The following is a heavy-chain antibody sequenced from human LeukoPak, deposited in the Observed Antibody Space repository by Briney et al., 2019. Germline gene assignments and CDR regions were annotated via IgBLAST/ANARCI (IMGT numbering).Heavy chain of an antibody. J-gene: IGHJ4*02. CDR1: RGSISSSSYY. V-gene: IGHV4-39*07. Sequence: SETLSLTCTVSRGSISSSSYYWGWIRQPPGKGLEWIGSIYYSGSTYYNPSLKSRVTISVDTSKNQFSLKLSSVTAADTAVYYCARDNWNYVNYWGQGTLVTVSS. D-gene: IGHD1-20*01. CDR2: IYYSGST. CDR3: ARDNWNYVNY.